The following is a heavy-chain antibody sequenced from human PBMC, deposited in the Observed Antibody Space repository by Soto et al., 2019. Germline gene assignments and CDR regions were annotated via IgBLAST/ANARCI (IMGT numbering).Heavy chain of an antibody. Sequence: PSETLSLTCTVSGGSISSGGYYWSWIRQHPGKGLEWIGYIYYSGSTYYNPSLKSRVTISVDTSKNQFSLKLSSVTAADTAVYYCARGRDWSYVGSPNWFDPWGQGTLVTVS. J-gene: IGHJ5*02. V-gene: IGHV4-31*03. CDR2: IYYSGST. CDR3: ARGRDWSYVGSPNWFDP. D-gene: IGHD1-7*01. CDR1: GGSISSGGYY.